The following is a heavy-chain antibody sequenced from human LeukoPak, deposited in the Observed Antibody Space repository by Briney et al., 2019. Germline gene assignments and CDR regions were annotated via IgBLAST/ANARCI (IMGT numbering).Heavy chain of an antibody. CDR1: GFIFSSYS. D-gene: IGHD5-12*01. V-gene: IGHV3-21*01. CDR2: ISSSSSYI. J-gene: IGHJ4*02. CDR3: AKSYSGYLFDY. Sequence: GGSLRLSCAASGFIFSSYSMNWVRQAPGKGLEWVSSISSSSSYIYYADSVKGRFTISRDNAKNSQYLQMNSLRAEDTAVYYCAKSYSGYLFDYWGQGTLVTVSS.